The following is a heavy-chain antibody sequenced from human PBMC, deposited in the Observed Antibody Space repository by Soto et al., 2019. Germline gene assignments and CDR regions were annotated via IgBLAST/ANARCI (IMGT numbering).Heavy chain of an antibody. CDR1: GFTFNNYG. Sequence: QVQLVESGGGVVQPGRSLRLSCAACGFTFNNYGMHWVRQAPGKGLVWLAVIWNDGSNSSYANSVNGRLTISRDNYKKTLYRQQSSIRAEDTAVYYCARRQIPPPTRGAANARGGMDVWGQGTTVTVSS. V-gene: IGHV3-33*01. CDR3: ARRQIPPPTRGAANARGGMDV. J-gene: IGHJ6*02. D-gene: IGHD6-13*01. CDR2: IWNDGSNS.